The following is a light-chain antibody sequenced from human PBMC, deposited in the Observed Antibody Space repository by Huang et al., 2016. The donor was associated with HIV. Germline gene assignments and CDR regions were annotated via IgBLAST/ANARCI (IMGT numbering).Light chain of an antibody. J-gene: IGKJ2*01. CDR3: QRYGSSPYT. V-gene: IGKV3-20*01. CDR1: QSIGTNS. Sequence: EIVLTQSPGTLSLSAGERATLSCRASQSIGTNSLAWYQQKPGQAPRLLIDGESSRATGIPDRFSGSGSGTDFTLTISGLEPEDFAVYVCQRYGSSPYTFGQGTKLEIK. CDR2: GES.